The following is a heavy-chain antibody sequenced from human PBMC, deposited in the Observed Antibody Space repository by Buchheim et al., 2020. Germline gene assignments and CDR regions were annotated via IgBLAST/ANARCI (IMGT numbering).Heavy chain of an antibody. CDR2: IRSKAYGGTT. Sequence: EVQLVESGGGLVQPGRSLRLSCTASGFTFGDYAMSWFRQAPGKGLEWVGFIRSKAYGGTTEYAASVKGRFTISRDDSKSIPYLQMNSLKTEDTAVYYCTRAGGDDFWSGYYTWFDPWGQGTL. J-gene: IGHJ5*02. V-gene: IGHV3-49*03. D-gene: IGHD3-3*01. CDR1: GFTFGDYA. CDR3: TRAGGDDFWSGYYTWFDP.